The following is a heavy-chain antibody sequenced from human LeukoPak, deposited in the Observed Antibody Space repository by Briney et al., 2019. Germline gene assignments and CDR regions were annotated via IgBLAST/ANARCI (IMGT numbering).Heavy chain of an antibody. CDR3: ARAFELGDYFDY. Sequence: PSETLSLTCTVSGALISSGSYYWSWIRQPPGKGLEWIGYIYYSGSTNYNPSLKSRVSISLDTSKNQFSLNLFSVTAADTAVYYCARAFELGDYFDYWGQGTLVTVSS. CDR1: GALISSGSYY. CDR2: IYYSGST. J-gene: IGHJ4*02. D-gene: IGHD7-27*01. V-gene: IGHV4-61*01.